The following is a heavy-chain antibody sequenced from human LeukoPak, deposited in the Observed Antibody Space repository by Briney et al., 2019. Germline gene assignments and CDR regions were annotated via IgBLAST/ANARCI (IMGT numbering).Heavy chain of an antibody. CDR2: ISWNSGST. J-gene: IGHJ5*02. CDR1: GFTLDDDA. V-gene: IGHV3-9*01. CDR3: VRGNFGPAQWFDP. Sequence: GGSLRLSCAASGFTLDDDAMHWVRQVPGKGLEWVSGISWNSGSTGYAGSVKGRFTMSRDNTKNSLYLQMNSLTPDDTALYYCVRGNFGPAQWFDPWGQGTLVTVSS. D-gene: IGHD3/OR15-3a*01.